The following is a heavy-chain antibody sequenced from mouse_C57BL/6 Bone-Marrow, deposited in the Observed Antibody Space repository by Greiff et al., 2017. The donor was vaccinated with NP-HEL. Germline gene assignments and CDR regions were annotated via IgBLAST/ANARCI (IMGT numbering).Heavy chain of an antibody. CDR2: IWRGGST. CDR1: GFSLTSYG. CDR3: AKKGYGSSHWYFDV. D-gene: IGHD1-1*01. V-gene: IGHV2-5*01. Sequence: QVHVKQSGPGLVQPSQSLSITCTVSGFSLTSYGVHWVRQSPGKGLEWLGVIWRGGSTDYNAAFMSRLSITKDNSKSQVFFKMNSLQADDTAIYYCAKKGYGSSHWYFDVWGTGTTVTVSS. J-gene: IGHJ1*03.